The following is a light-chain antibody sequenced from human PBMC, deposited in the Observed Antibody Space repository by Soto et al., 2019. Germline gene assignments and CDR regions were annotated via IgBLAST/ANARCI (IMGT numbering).Light chain of an antibody. Sequence: QSVLTQPPSACGTPGQGVTISCSGSTSKIGSNYVYWYQQLPGTAPKLLIYRNNQRPSGVPDRFSGSKSGTSASLAISGLRSDDEADYFCATWDDSLNGFYVFGTETKGTLL. V-gene: IGLV1-47*01. CDR3: ATWDDSLNGFYV. CDR2: RNN. CDR1: TSKIGSNY. J-gene: IGLJ1*01.